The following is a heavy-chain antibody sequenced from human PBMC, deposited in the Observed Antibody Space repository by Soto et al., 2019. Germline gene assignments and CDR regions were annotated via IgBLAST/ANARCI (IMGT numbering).Heavy chain of an antibody. CDR2: LNPKGGGT. J-gene: IGHJ6*02. Sequence: ASVKVSCKASGFTFSDYYMHWVREAPGQGLEWMGWLNPKGGGTTYAQKFQGRLTLSRDTSINTAYMELSRLSIDDTALYYCARERYQVLSDGMDVWGQGTTVTVSS. V-gene: IGHV1-2*02. CDR1: GFTFSDYY. D-gene: IGHD2-2*01. CDR3: ARERYQVLSDGMDV.